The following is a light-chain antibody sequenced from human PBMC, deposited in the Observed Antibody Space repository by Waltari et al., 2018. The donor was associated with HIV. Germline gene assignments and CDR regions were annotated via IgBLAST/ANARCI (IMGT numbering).Light chain of an antibody. CDR1: NIERKS. Sequence: VLTQPPSVSVAPGKTATITCGGKNIERKSVNWYQQKPCQAPVLVIYYDNDRPSGLTERFSGSNSGDTATLTIRRVGDGDEADYYCQVWDSTSDHVLFGGGTKLTVL. CDR2: YDN. CDR3: QVWDSTSDHVL. V-gene: IGLV3-21*04. J-gene: IGLJ2*01.